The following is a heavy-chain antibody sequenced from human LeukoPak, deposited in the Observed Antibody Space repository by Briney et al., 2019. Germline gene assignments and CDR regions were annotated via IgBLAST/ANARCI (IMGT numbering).Heavy chain of an antibody. V-gene: IGHV3-30*04. CDR1: GFTFSSYD. J-gene: IGHJ4*02. Sequence: GGSLRLSCAASGFTFSSYDMHWVRLAPGKGLEWVATMSYDGSNKYYADSVKGRFTISRDNSKNTLYLQMNSLRAEDTAVYYCARVLEVGWNYFDYWGQGTLVTVSS. D-gene: IGHD2-15*01. CDR2: MSYDGSNK. CDR3: ARVLEVGWNYFDY.